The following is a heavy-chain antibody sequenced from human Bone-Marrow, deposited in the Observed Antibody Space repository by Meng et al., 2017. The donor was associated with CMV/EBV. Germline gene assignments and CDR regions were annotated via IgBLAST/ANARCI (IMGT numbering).Heavy chain of an antibody. D-gene: IGHD3-3*01. Sequence: ASVKLSGKASGYTFTSYGISWVRQAPGQGLEWMGWISAYNGNTNYAQKLQGRVTMTTDTSTSTAYMELRSLRSDDTAVYYCARDAGYDFWSGYYQPANWFDPWDQGTLVTVSS. CDR1: GYTFTSYG. J-gene: IGHJ5*02. CDR3: ARDAGYDFWSGYYQPANWFDP. V-gene: IGHV1-18*01. CDR2: ISAYNGNT.